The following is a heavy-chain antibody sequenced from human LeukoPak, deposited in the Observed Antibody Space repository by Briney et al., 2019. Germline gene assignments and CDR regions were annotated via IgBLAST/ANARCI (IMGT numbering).Heavy chain of an antibody. V-gene: IGHV3-7*01. D-gene: IGHD1-1*01. Sequence: PGGSLRLSCAASGFTFSSNWMSWVRQAPGKGLEWVANIKPDGSERYYVDSVKGRFTISRDNAKNSLYLQMNSLRAEDTAVYYCARSTAGLDYWGQGTLVTVSS. CDR3: ARSTAGLDY. J-gene: IGHJ4*02. CDR2: IKPDGSER. CDR1: GFTFSSNW.